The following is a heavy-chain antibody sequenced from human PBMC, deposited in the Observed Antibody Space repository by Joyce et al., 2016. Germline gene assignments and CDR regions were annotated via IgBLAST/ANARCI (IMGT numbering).Heavy chain of an antibody. CDR3: ATWAPTNYDFWSGYSYYFDN. CDR1: GFTFSSYA. CDR2: IRASCGST. D-gene: IGHD3-3*01. J-gene: IGHJ4*02. Sequence: EVQLLESGGGLVQPGGSLRLSCAASGFTFSSYASSWVRQAPGKGLEWVSTIRASCGSTYYADSGKGRFTISRDNSEDSLYLHMNSLRAEDTAVYYCATWAPTNYDFWSGYSYYFDNWGQGTLVTVSS. V-gene: IGHV3-23*01.